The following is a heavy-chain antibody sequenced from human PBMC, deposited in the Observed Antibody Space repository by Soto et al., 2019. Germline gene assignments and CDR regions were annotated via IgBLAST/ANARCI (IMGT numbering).Heavy chain of an antibody. CDR1: GFTPTTTP. V-gene: IGHV3-23*01. CDR2: ISGTASRT. Sequence: PGGSLRLSCAGSGFTPTTTPLSWVRQPPGKGLEWVTTISGTASRTYYVDSVKGRFYISRDNSKNTVTLQMNNLTLGDTAVYYCATSFGYFDNWGQGTRVTVS. D-gene: IGHD2-2*03. CDR3: ATSFGYFDN. J-gene: IGHJ4*02.